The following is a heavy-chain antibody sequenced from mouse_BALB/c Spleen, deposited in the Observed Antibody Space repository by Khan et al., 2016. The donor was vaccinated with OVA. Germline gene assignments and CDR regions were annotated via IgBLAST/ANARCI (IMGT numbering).Heavy chain of an antibody. Sequence: EVELVESGGGLVKPGGPLKLSCAASGFTFSSYAMSWVRQTPEKRLEWVATISSGGDYTYYPDSVKGRFTISRDNATSTLYLQMSSVGSEDTAMIYCARHNYGPFAYWGQGTLVTVSA. V-gene: IGHV5-9-3*01. CDR1: GFTFSSYA. J-gene: IGHJ3*01. CDR2: ISSGGDYT. CDR3: ARHNYGPFAY. D-gene: IGHD1-1*01.